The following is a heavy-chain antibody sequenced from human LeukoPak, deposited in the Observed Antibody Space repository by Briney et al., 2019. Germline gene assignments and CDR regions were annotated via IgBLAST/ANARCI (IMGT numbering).Heavy chain of an antibody. V-gene: IGHV1-2*02. CDR3: ASTGQQLVDGDWFDP. J-gene: IGHJ5*02. CDR1: GGTFSSYA. Sequence: GASVKVSCKASGGTFSSYAISWVRQAPGQGLEWMGWINPKSGGTNYAQKFQGRVTMTRDTSISTAYMELSSLTSDDTAVYYCASTGQQLVDGDWFDPWGQGTLVTVSS. CDR2: INPKSGGT. D-gene: IGHD6-13*01.